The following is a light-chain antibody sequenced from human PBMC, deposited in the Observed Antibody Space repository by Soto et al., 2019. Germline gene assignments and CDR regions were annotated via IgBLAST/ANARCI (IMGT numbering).Light chain of an antibody. J-gene: IGKJ1*01. CDR3: QQYNTYSA. Sequence: DIQMTQSPSTLSASVGDRVTITCRASQSVSNWLAWYQQKRGKAPELLIYDASSFKSGVPSRFSGSGSGAEFTLTISSLQPDDLATYYCQQYNTYSAFGQGTKVDIK. CDR2: DAS. V-gene: IGKV1-5*01. CDR1: QSVSNW.